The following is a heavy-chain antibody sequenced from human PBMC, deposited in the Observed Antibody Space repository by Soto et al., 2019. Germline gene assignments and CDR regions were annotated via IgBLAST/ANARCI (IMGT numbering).Heavy chain of an antibody. CDR1: GFTFSSYA. V-gene: IGHV3-23*01. CDR3: AKDRFVGSGYLIFDS. J-gene: IGHJ4*02. CDR2: ISGSGGST. Sequence: EVQLLESGGGLVQPGGSLRLSCAASGFTFSSYAMTWVRQAPGKGLEWVSGISGSGGSTYYAASLKGRFTISRDNSKNTLYLQMNSLRAEDTAVYYCAKDRFVGSGYLIFDSWGQGTLVTVSS. D-gene: IGHD3-22*01.